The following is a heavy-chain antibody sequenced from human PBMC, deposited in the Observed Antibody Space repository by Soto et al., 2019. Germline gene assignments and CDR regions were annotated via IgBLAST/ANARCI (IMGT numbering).Heavy chain of an antibody. Sequence: PSETLSLTCAVYGGSFSGYYWSWIRQPPGKGLEWIGEINHSGSTNYNPSLKSRVTISVDTSKNQFSLKLSSVTAADTAVYYCARRSSSGWYLSVWGQGTLVTVSS. CDR2: INHSGST. CDR1: GGSFSGYY. CDR3: ARRSSSGWYLSV. V-gene: IGHV4-34*01. J-gene: IGHJ4*02. D-gene: IGHD6-19*01.